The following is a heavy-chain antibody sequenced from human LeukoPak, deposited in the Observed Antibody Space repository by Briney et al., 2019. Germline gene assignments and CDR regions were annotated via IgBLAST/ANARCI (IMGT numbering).Heavy chain of an antibody. CDR2: IKQDGSEK. CDR3: ARGVQWLLYYFDY. Sequence: GGSLRLSCAASGFTFSSYWMSWVRQAPGKGLEWGANIKQDGSEKYYVDSVKGRFTISRDNAKNSLYLQMNSLRAEDTAAYYCARGVQWLLYYFDYWGQGTLVTVSS. D-gene: IGHD3-22*01. CDR1: GFTFSSYW. V-gene: IGHV3-7*01. J-gene: IGHJ4*02.